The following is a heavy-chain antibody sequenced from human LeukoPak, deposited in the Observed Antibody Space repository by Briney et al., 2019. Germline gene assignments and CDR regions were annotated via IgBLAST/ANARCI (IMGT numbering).Heavy chain of an antibody. CDR2: ISSSGSTI. CDR3: ARGGTRHYDILTGYYLITHYFDY. J-gene: IGHJ4*02. Sequence: PGGSLRLSCAASGFTFSSYEMNWVRQAPGKGLEWGSDISSSGSTIYYADSVKGRFTISRDNAKNSLYLQMNSLRAEDTAVYYCARGGTRHYDILTGYYLITHYFDYWGQGTLVTVSS. V-gene: IGHV3-48*03. CDR1: GFTFSSYE. D-gene: IGHD3-9*01.